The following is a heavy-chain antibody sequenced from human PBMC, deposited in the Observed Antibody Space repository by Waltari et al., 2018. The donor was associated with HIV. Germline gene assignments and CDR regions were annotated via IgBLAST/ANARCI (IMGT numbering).Heavy chain of an antibody. Sequence: EVHMVESGGGLVKTGGSLRLSCTHSGFTLSYFSLNWVRQAPGKGLEWVSSISISSIYIYYADSVKGRVTISRDNAKKSVYLQMNSLRAEDTAVYYCARSSFDVVPEVPAIDYWGQGTLVTVSS. CDR2: ISISSIYI. CDR1: GFTLSYFS. D-gene: IGHD2-15*01. J-gene: IGHJ4*02. V-gene: IGHV3-21*01. CDR3: ARSSFDVVPEVPAIDY.